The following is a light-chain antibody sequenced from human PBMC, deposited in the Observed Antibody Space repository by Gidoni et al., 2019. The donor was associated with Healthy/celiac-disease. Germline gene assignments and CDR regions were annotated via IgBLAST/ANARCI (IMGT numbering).Light chain of an antibody. J-gene: IGKJ4*01. CDR1: QSLLHSNGYNY. V-gene: IGKV2-28*01. CDR3: MQALQTPLT. Sequence: DIVMTQSPLSLPVTPGEPASISCRSSQSLLHSNGYNYLDWYLQKPRQSPQLLIYLGSNRASGVPDRFSGSGSGTDFTLKISRVEAEDVGVYYCMQALQTPLTFXGXTKVEIK. CDR2: LGS.